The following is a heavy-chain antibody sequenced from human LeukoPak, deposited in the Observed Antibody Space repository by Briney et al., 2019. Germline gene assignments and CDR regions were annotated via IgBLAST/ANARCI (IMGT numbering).Heavy chain of an antibody. CDR3: ARDSPRLSSDWQASFDY. Sequence: GASVKVSCKASGYTFTIYGISWVRQAAGQGLEWIGWISAYNGNTNYAQKFQGRVTMTTDTSSSIAYMELRSLRSDDTAVYYCARDSPRLSSDWQASFDYWGQGSLVTVSS. J-gene: IGHJ4*02. CDR2: ISAYNGNT. CDR1: GYTFTIYG. D-gene: IGHD6-19*01. V-gene: IGHV1-18*01.